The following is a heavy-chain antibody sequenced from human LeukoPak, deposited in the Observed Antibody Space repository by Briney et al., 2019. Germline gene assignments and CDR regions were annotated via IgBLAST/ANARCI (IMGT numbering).Heavy chain of an antibody. V-gene: IGHV3-11*04. CDR2: ISSSGSTI. CDR1: GFTFSDYY. J-gene: IGHJ4*02. CDR3: ARTIWFGELLGFDY. Sequence: GGSLRLSCAASGFTFSDYYMSWIRQAPGKGLEWVSYISSSGSTIYYADSVKGRFTISRDNAKNSLYLQMNSLRVEDTAVYYCARTIWFGELLGFDYWGQGTLVTVSS. D-gene: IGHD3-10*01.